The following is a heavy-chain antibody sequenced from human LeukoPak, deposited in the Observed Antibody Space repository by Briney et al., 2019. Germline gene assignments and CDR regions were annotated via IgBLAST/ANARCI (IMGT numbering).Heavy chain of an antibody. Sequence: GGSLRLSCAASGFTFSSYAMSWVRQAPGKGLEWVSAISGSGGSTYYADSVKGRFTISRDNSKNTLSLQMNSLRAEDTAVYYCAKSDTAMVSYYYGMDVWGQGTTVTVSS. V-gene: IGHV3-23*01. J-gene: IGHJ6*02. CDR2: ISGSGGST. CDR1: GFTFSSYA. CDR3: AKSDTAMVSYYYGMDV. D-gene: IGHD5-18*01.